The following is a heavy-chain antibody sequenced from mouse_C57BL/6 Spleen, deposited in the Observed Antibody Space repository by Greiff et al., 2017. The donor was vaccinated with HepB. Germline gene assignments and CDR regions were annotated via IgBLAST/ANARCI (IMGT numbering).Heavy chain of an antibody. D-gene: IGHD1-1*01. J-gene: IGHJ2*01. Sequence: DVMLVESGGGLVKPGGSLKLSCAASGFTFSDYGMHWVRQAPEKGLEWVAYISSGSSTIYYADTVKGRFTISRDNAKNTLFLQMTSLRSDDTAMYYCARRYGSSPFDYWGQGTTLTVSS. CDR2: ISSGSSTI. V-gene: IGHV5-17*01. CDR1: GFTFSDYG. CDR3: ARRYGSSPFDY.